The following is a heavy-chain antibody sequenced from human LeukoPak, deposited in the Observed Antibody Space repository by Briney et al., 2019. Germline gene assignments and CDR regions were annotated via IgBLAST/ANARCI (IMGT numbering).Heavy chain of an antibody. Sequence: KPGGSLRLSCAASGFTFSDYYMTWIRQAPGKGLECVSYISSSSHYTNYPDSVKGRFTISRDNAKNSLYLQMNSLRAEDTAVYYCARGGLDSSDYSSLFDYWGRGILVTVSS. CDR3: ARGGLDSSDYSSLFDY. D-gene: IGHD3-22*01. V-gene: IGHV3-11*05. CDR1: GFTFSDYY. J-gene: IGHJ4*02. CDR2: ISSSSHYT.